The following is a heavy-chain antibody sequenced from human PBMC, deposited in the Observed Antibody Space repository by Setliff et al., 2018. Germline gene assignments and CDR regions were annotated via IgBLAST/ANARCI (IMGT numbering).Heavy chain of an antibody. J-gene: IGHJ4*02. CDR1: GESFSNNY. D-gene: IGHD6-13*01. V-gene: IGHV4-34*01. CDR3: VRESRSTWYRRDF. CDR2: SNHSGNT. Sequence: PSETLSLTCSVYGESFSNNYWSWIRQPPGKGLEWIGESNHSGNTTNHPSLQSRVAISVDTSKNYFSLDVNSVTAADTAVYYCVRESRSTWYRRDFWGQGTLVTVSS.